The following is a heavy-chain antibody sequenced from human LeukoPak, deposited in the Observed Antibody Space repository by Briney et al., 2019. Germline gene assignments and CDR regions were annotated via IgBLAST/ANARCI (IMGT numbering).Heavy chain of an antibody. D-gene: IGHD2-2*02. CDR1: GYSFTSYW. J-gene: IGHJ4*02. CDR3: ARLGGLGYCSSTSCYRRGDFDY. V-gene: IGHV5-51*01. Sequence: GESLKISCKGFGYSFTSYWIGWVRQMPGKGLEWMGIIYPGDSDTRYSPSFQGQVTISADKSISTAYLQWSSLKASDTAMYYCARLGGLGYCSSTSCYRRGDFDYWGQGTLVTVSS. CDR2: IYPGDSDT.